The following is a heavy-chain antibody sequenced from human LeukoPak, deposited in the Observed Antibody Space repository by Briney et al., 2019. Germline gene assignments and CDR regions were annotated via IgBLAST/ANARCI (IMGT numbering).Heavy chain of an antibody. CDR3: AKDPSYSGSYSDY. V-gene: IGHV3-30*02. CDR1: GFTFSSYG. D-gene: IGHD1-26*01. J-gene: IGHJ4*02. CDR2: IRYDGSNK. Sequence: GGSLRLSCAASGFTFSSYGMHWVRQAPGKGLEWVAFIRYDGSNKYYADSVKGRFSISRDNSKNTLYLQMNSLRAEDTAVYYCAKDPSYSGSYSDYWGQGTLVTVSS.